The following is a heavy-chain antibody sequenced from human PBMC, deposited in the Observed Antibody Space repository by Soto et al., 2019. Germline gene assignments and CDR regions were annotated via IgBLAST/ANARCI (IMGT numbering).Heavy chain of an antibody. CDR3: ARRVAGYFDY. V-gene: IGHV3-33*01. CDR1: GFTLNNYG. J-gene: IGHJ4*02. D-gene: IGHD6-19*01. CDR2: IWYDGSNK. Sequence: QVQLVESGGGVVQPGGSLRLSCAASGFTLNNYGMHWVRQAPGKGLEWVAVIWYDGSNKYYADSVKGRFTISRDNSKNTLYIQMNSLRAEDTAVYYCARRVAGYFDYWGQGTLVTVSS.